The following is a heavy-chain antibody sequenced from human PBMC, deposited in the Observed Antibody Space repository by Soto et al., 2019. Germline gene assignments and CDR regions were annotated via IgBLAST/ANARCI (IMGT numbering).Heavy chain of an antibody. V-gene: IGHV4-4*02. D-gene: IGHD2-8*01. CDR1: GLSICSHPW. Sequence: PSETLSLTCSVSGLSICSHPWWIWVRQAPGKGLEWIGELYPSGGAAYNPSLQNRAAISVDYSQNHLSLTLTSVTAADPAVYYCARCVLCSNGGVSDPWGLGALVTVSS. CDR2: LYPSGGA. CDR3: ARCVLCSNGGVSDP. J-gene: IGHJ5*02.